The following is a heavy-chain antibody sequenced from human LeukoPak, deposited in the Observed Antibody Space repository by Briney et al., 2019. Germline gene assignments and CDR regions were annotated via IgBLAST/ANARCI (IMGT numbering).Heavy chain of an antibody. CDR3: AKEHPIAAAGRGNFDY. J-gene: IGHJ4*02. D-gene: IGHD6-13*01. CDR2: ISVSGAYI. V-gene: IGHV3-21*01. Sequence: GGSLRLSCAASGFTLNTFGLTWVRQAPGKGLEWVSSISVSGAYINYADSVKGRFTVSRDSAKNSLYLHMDSLRAEDTAVYYCAKEHPIAAAGRGNFDYWGQGTLVTVSS. CDR1: GFTLNTFG.